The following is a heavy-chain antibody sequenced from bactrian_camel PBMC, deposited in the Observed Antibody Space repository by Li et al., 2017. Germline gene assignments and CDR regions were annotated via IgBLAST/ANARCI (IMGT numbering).Heavy chain of an antibody. CDR1: GNPIRSHC. V-gene: IGHV3S1*01. CDR2: INSSGGRT. J-gene: IGHJ4*01. D-gene: IGHD4*01. Sequence: QVQLVESGGDSVEAGGSLRLSCLASGNPIRSHCVGWFRQVPGKEREGVAAINSSGGRTYYRDSVKGRFTISQDNAKNTLYLQMNSLKPEDTAVYYCAAGPTPVEGGDSYSDYDADKDYEWTNWGQGTQVTVS. CDR3: AAGPTPVEGGDSYSDYDADKDYEWTN.